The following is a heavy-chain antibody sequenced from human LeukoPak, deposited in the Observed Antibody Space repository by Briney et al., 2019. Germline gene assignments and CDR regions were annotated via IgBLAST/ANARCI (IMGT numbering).Heavy chain of an antibody. CDR3: ARDPGDSSSWYGVGFDY. J-gene: IGHJ4*02. Sequence: QPGGSLRLSCAASGFTFSSYGMHWVRQAPGKGLEWVAFIRYDGSNKYYADSVKGRFTISRDNSKNTLYLQMNSLRAEDTAVYYCARDPGDSSSWYGVGFDYWGQGTLVTVSS. CDR1: GFTFSSYG. D-gene: IGHD6-13*01. CDR2: IRYDGSNK. V-gene: IGHV3-30*02.